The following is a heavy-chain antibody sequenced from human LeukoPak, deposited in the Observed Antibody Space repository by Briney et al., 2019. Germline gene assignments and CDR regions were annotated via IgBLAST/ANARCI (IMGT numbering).Heavy chain of an antibody. CDR1: GGSISSGGYY. D-gene: IGHD1-26*01. V-gene: IGHV4-61*08. Sequence: SETLSLTCTVSGGSISSGGYYWSWIRQHPGKGLEWIGYIYYSGSTNSNPSLKSRVTISVDTSKSQFSLKMTSVTAADTAVYYCARQGSGGRAFDIWGQGTMVTVSS. J-gene: IGHJ3*02. CDR3: ARQGSGGRAFDI. CDR2: IYYSGST.